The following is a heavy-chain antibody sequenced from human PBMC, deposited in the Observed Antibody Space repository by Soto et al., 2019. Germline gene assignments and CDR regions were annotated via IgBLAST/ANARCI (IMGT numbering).Heavy chain of an antibody. V-gene: IGHV4-61*01. CDR2: MYNTGST. CDR3: ARDLWGYCGTDCFPLDV. Sequence: SETLSLTCTVSGDSISNCCYNWVWLRQRQGKGLEWIGYMYNTGSTVYNPSFKSRVTISVDTSKNQFSLKLNSVTAADTAVYYCARDLWGYCGTDCFPLDVWGQGTTVTVSS. J-gene: IGHJ6*02. D-gene: IGHD2-21*02. CDR1: GDSISNCCYN.